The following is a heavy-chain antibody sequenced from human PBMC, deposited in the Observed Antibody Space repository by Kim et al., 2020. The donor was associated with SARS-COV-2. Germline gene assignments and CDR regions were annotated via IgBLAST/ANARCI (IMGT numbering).Heavy chain of an antibody. CDR3: AKARQWELLYYYGMDV. V-gene: IGHV3-30*18. CDR1: GFTFSSYG. J-gene: IGHJ6*02. CDR2: ISYDGSNK. D-gene: IGHD1-26*01. Sequence: GGSLRLSCAASGFTFSSYGMHWVRQAPGKGLEWVAVISYDGSNKYYADSVKGRFTISRDNSKNTLYLQMNSLRAEDTAVYYCAKARQWELLYYYGMDVWGQGTTVTVSS.